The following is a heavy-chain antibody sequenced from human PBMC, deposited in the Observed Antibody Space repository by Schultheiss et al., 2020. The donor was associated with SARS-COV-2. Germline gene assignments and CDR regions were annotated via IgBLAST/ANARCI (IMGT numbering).Heavy chain of an antibody. J-gene: IGHJ6*02. Sequence: SETLSLTCAVYGGSFSGYYWNWIRLTPGKGLEWIGDINHSGSTNYNPSLKSRVTISVDTSKNQFSLKLSSVTAADTAVYYCARGGYCSSTSCPPQPDLYYYYYGMDVWGQGTTVTVSS. CDR2: INHSGST. CDR3: ARGGYCSSTSCPPQPDLYYYYYGMDV. V-gene: IGHV4-34*01. D-gene: IGHD2-2*01. CDR1: GGSFSGYY.